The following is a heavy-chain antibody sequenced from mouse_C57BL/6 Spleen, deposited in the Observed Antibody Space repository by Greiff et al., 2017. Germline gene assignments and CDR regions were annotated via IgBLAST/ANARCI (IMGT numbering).Heavy chain of an antibody. CDR1: GFTFSDYG. D-gene: IGHD1-1*01. CDR2: ISSGSSTI. CDR3: ARHYYGSSHAMDY. Sequence: DVKLQESGGGLVKPGGSLKLSCAASGFTFSDYGMHWVRQAPEKGLEWVAYISSGSSTIYYADTVKGRFTISRDNAKNTLFLQMTSLRSEDTAMYYCARHYYGSSHAMDYWGQGTSVTVSS. V-gene: IGHV5-17*01. J-gene: IGHJ4*01.